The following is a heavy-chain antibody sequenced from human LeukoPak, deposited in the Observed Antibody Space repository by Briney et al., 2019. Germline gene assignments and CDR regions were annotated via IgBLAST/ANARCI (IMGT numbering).Heavy chain of an antibody. CDR3: TRDQMNY. V-gene: IGHV3-53*01. Sequence: GGSLRLSCTASELTFSRNYMLCLRQAPGEALEWVSLIFSNGDTLYSDSVKGRFTISRDTSKKTVSLPMNSLRVEDTAMDYCTRDQMNYWGQGTLVTVS. J-gene: IGHJ4*02. D-gene: IGHD5-24*01. CDR2: IFSNGDT. CDR1: ELTFSRNY.